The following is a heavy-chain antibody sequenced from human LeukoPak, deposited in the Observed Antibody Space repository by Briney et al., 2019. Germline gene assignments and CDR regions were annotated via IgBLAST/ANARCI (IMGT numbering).Heavy chain of an antibody. D-gene: IGHD3-10*01. V-gene: IGHV1-18*01. Sequence: ASVKVSCKASGYSFTSYGISWVRQAPGQGLEWMGWISTYNGNTNYAQKVQGRVTMTTDTSTSTAYMGLRCLRSDDTAVYYCARDLHRVVVRGVPHYYYYMDVWGKGTTVTISS. CDR1: GYSFTSYG. CDR3: ARDLHRVVVRGVPHYYYYMDV. CDR2: ISTYNGNT. J-gene: IGHJ6*03.